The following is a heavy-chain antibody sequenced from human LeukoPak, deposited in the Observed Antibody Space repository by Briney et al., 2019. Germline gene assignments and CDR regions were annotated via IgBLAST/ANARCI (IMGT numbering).Heavy chain of an antibody. CDR3: ARETSQKGAHYMDV. V-gene: IGHV4-59*01. D-gene: IGHD3-16*01. Sequence: SETLSLTCTVSGGSISSYYWSWLRQPPGKGLEWIGYIYYSVSTNYNTSLKSRVTISVATSKNQSSLKLSSVTAADTAVYYCARETSQKGAHYMDVWGKGTTVTISS. CDR2: IYYSVST. CDR1: GGSISSYY. J-gene: IGHJ6*03.